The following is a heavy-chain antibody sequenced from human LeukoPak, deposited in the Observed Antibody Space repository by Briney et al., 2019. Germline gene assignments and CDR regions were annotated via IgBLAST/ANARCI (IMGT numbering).Heavy chain of an antibody. CDR3: ARHYCTGGSCYFDD. D-gene: IGHD2-15*01. V-gene: IGHV4-39*01. CDR2: IYYSGDT. Sequence: PSETLSLTCTVSGGSFSRSGYYWGWIRQPPGKGLGWIGSIYYSGDTYYNPSLKSRVTISVDTSTYQFSLKMSFVTAADTAVYFCARHYCTGGSCYFDDWGQGTLVTVSS. CDR1: GGSFSRSGYY. J-gene: IGHJ4*02.